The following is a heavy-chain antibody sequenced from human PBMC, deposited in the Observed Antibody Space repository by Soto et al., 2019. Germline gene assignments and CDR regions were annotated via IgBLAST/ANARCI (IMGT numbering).Heavy chain of an antibody. CDR2: ISGGGDTT. CDR3: ARGRWYCSGGRCYPTAFDY. D-gene: IGHD2-15*01. V-gene: IGHV3-23*01. Sequence: PGGSLRLSCAASGFTFNNYAMSWVRQAPGKGLEWVSAISGGGDTTSYADSVKGRFTVSRDGSKNTLYVQMNSLRAEDTAVYYCARGRWYCSGGRCYPTAFDYWGQGTPVTVSS. J-gene: IGHJ4*02. CDR1: GFTFNNYA.